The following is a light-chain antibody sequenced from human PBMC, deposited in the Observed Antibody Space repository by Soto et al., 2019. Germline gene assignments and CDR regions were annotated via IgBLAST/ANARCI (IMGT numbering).Light chain of an antibody. CDR2: EGS. CDR3: CSYAGLVV. CDR1: SSDVGSYNL. J-gene: IGLJ2*01. Sequence: QSVLTQPASVSGSPGQSITISCTGTSSDVGSYNLVSWYQQHRGKAPKLMIYEGSKRPSGVSNRFSGSKSGNTASLTISGLQAEDEADYYCCSYAGLVVFGGGTKLTVL. V-gene: IGLV2-23*01.